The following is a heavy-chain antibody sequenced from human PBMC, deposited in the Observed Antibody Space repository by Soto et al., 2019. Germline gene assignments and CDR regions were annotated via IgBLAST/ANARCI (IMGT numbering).Heavy chain of an antibody. CDR3: AHIIITYGGVIGLDAFDN. J-gene: IGHJ3*02. CDR1: GFSLNTRGVG. V-gene: IGHV2-5*02. CDR2: IYWDDDR. Sequence: SGPTLVNPTQTLTLTCTFSGFSLNTRGVGVGWIRQPPGKALEWLAVIYWDDDRRYSPSLNSRLTITKDTSRNQVVLTMTNMDPVDTATYYCAHIIITYGGVIGLDAFDNWGQGTMVTVAS. D-gene: IGHD3-16*02.